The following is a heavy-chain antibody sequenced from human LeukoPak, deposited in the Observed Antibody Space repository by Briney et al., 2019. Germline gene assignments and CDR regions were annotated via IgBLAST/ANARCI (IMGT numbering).Heavy chain of an antibody. D-gene: IGHD3-3*02. CDR3: ARDGSAQQHFYPYYNYGMDV. CDR2: IYYSGST. Sequence: PSETLSLTCTVSGGSVSSGSYYWSWIRQPPGKGLEWIGYIYYSGSTNYNPSLKSRVTISVDTSKNQFSLKLSSVTAADTAVYYCARDGSAQQHFYPYYNYGMDVWGKGTTVTVSS. J-gene: IGHJ6*04. CDR1: GGSVSSGSYY. V-gene: IGHV4-61*01.